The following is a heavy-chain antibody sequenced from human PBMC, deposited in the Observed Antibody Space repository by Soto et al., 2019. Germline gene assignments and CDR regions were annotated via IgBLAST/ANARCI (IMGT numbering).Heavy chain of an antibody. CDR1: GGSVSSGSYY. V-gene: IGHV4-61*01. Sequence: SETLSLTCTVSGGSVSSGSYYWSWIRQPPGKGLEWIGYIYYSGSTNYNPSLKSRVTISVDTSKNQFPLKLSSVTAADTAVYYCARGIEGWYQGRYYYGMDVWGQGTTVTVSS. J-gene: IGHJ6*02. D-gene: IGHD6-19*01. CDR2: IYYSGST. CDR3: ARGIEGWYQGRYYYGMDV.